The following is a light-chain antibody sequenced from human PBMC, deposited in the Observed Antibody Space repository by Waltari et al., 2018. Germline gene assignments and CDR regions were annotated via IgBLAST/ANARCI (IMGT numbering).Light chain of an antibody. J-gene: IGKJ4*01. Sequence: ETVMTQSPATLSVAPGERATISCRASQGVGRELAWYQQEPGQAPRLLIYGVSTRATGVPARFSGSGSGAEFTLTISSLQSEDFEVYYCQQYDNWPLTFGGGTKVEIK. CDR2: GVS. CDR3: QQYDNWPLT. CDR1: QGVGRE. V-gene: IGKV3D-15*01.